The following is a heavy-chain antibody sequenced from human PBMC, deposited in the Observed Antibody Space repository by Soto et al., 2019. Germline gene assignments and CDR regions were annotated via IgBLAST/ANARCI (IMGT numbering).Heavy chain of an antibody. V-gene: IGHV1-18*01. CDR2: INAYNGNK. CDR1: GYTFTSYG. CDR3: ARDLGQQLFDY. D-gene: IGHD6-13*01. J-gene: IGHJ4*02. Sequence: QVQLVPSGAEVKKPGASVKVSCKASGYTFTSYGISWVRQAPGQGLEWMGWINAYNGNKKYAQKLQGRVTMTTDTPTITAYMELRSLRSDDTAVYYCARDLGQQLFDYWGQGTLVTVSS.